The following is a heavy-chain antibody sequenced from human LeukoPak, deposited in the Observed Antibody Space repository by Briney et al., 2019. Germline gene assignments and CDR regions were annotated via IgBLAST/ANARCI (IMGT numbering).Heavy chain of an antibody. J-gene: IGHJ4*02. CDR3: ARGAWYQDS. CDR2: INQDGSKK. V-gene: IGHV3-7*04. CDR1: RFTFSNYW. D-gene: IGHD2-2*01. Sequence: GGSLRLSCVASRFTFSNYWMSWVRQAPGKGLEWVANINQDGSKKVYADSMKGRFTISRDNDKESLYLQLNSLRADDTAVYYCARGAWYQDSWGQGTLVTVSS.